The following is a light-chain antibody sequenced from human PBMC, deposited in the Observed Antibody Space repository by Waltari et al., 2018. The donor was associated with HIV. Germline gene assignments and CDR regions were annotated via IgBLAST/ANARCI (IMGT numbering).Light chain of an antibody. CDR1: QSVSSN. V-gene: IGKV3-15*01. Sequence: EIVMTQSPATLSVSPGERATLSCRASQSVSSNLAWYQQKPGQAPRLLIYGASTRATGIPARFSGSGSGTEFTLTISSLQSEYFAVYYCQQYNNWSTFGQGTKVEIK. CDR3: QQYNNWST. J-gene: IGKJ1*01. CDR2: GAS.